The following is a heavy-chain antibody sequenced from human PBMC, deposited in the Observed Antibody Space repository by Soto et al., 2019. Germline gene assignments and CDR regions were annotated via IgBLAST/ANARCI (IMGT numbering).Heavy chain of an antibody. CDR1: GFTFSSYS. D-gene: IGHD4-17*01. V-gene: IGHV3-48*01. Sequence: EVQLVESGGGLVQPGGSLRLSCAASGFTFSSYSMNWVRQAPGKGLEWVSYISSSSSTIYSAESVKSRFTLSRDNAKNSLYLQMNSLRAEDTAVYYCAREGGDLKWVDQWGQGTLGTVSA. CDR3: AREGGDLKWVDQ. CDR2: ISSSSSTI. J-gene: IGHJ5*02.